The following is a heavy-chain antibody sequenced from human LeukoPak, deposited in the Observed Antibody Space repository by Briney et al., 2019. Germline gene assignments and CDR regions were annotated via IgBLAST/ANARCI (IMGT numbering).Heavy chain of an antibody. CDR2: INHSGSN. D-gene: IGHD3-16*01. CDR1: GGSLCGYY. V-gene: IGHV4-34*01. J-gene: IGHJ5*02. Sequence: SEPLSLPCAVYGGSLCGYYWRCIRDPPGKGGEWSGEINHSGSNNHNTPLKSRVTISVDTSKNQCSLKLSSGTAADTAVYYCARVLWGSRMYWIDPSGEGNLVTVSS. CDR3: ARVLWGSRMYWIDP.